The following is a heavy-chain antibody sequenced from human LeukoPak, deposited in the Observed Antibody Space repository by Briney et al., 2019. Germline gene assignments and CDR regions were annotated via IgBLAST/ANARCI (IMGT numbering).Heavy chain of an antibody. Sequence: GGSLRLSCAASGFTFSSYGMHWVRQAPGKGLEWVAFIRYDGSNKYYADSAKGRFTISRDNSKNTLYLQMNSLRAEDTAVYYCAKVKYYYDSSGHEDYWGQGTLVTVSS. D-gene: IGHD3-22*01. J-gene: IGHJ4*02. V-gene: IGHV3-30*02. CDR2: IRYDGSNK. CDR1: GFTFSSYG. CDR3: AKVKYYYDSSGHEDY.